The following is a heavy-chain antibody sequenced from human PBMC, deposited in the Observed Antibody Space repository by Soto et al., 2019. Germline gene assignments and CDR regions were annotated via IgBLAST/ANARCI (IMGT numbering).Heavy chain of an antibody. D-gene: IGHD3-10*01. J-gene: IGHJ4*02. V-gene: IGHV4-59*01. CDR3: ARDRGEGYNCDY. CDR2: IYYTGST. Sequence: QVQLQESGPGLVKPSETLFLTCNVSGGSISPFYWSWIRQPPGKGLEWIGYIYYTGSTNYNPSLKSRVTMSVDTSKKQFSLRLSSVTAADTAVYYCARDRGEGYNCDYWGQGTLVTVSS. CDR1: GGSISPFY.